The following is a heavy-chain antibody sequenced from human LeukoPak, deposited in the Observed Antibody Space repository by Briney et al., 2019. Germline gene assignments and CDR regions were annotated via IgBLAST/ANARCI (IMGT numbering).Heavy chain of an antibody. V-gene: IGHV1-69*13. CDR3: ARDRGGSYYFDY. CDR1: GGTFSSYA. J-gene: IGHJ4*02. CDR2: IIPIFGTA. D-gene: IGHD2-15*01. Sequence: SVKVSCKASGGTFSSYAISWVRQAPGQGLEWMGGIIPIFGTANYAQKFQGRVTITADESTSTAYMELSSLRSKDTAVYYCARDRGGSYYFDYWGQGTLVTVSS.